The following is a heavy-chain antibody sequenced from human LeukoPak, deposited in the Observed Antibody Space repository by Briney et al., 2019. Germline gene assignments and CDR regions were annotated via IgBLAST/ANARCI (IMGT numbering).Heavy chain of an antibody. CDR1: GFTFSSYA. V-gene: IGHV3-23*01. J-gene: IGHJ4*02. CDR3: ACYSSGYYQHGY. Sequence: GSLRLSCAASGFTFSSYAMSWVRQAPGKGLEWVSAITGSGGRTYYADSVKGRFTISRDNSKNTVYLQMNSLRAEDTAVYYCACYSSGYYQHGYWGPGTLVTVSS. CDR2: ITGSGGRT. D-gene: IGHD3-22*01.